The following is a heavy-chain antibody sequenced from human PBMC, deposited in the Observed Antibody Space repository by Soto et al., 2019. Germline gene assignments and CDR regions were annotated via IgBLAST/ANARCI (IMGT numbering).Heavy chain of an antibody. V-gene: IGHV4-38-2*02. D-gene: IGHD3-10*01. CDR1: GGSISKEYY. J-gene: IGHJ4*02. CDR2: IHQRGSP. Sequence: LSLTCTVSGGSISKEYYWGWIRQPPGKGLEWLGSIHQRGSPYYNPSLKSRLTISIDKSKKQFSLRLSTVTAADTAVYYCARGAPRGIIHDFDSWGQGSLVTVSS. CDR3: ARGAPRGIIHDFDS.